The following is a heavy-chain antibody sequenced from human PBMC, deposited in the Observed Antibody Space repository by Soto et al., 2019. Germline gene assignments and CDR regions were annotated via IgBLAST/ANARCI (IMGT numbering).Heavy chain of an antibody. CDR1: GGSINSGGYS. D-gene: IGHD6-19*01. CDR3: ARGGLLPDY. V-gene: IGHV4-30-2*01. Sequence: QLQLQESGSGLVKPSQTLSLTCAVSGGSINSGGYSWSWIRQPPGKGLEWIGYISPSGSTYSNPSLKSRVTISGDRSKNQFSLKLRTVTAADTAVYYCARGGLLPDYWGQGTLVTVSS. J-gene: IGHJ4*02. CDR2: ISPSGST.